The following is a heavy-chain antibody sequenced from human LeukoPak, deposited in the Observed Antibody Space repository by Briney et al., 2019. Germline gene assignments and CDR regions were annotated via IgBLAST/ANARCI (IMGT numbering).Heavy chain of an antibody. CDR3: ARGSQLSYGGGDCYFGAFDI. Sequence: GESLSISCQGSGYSFPSYWISWVRQMPGKGLEWMGRIVPSFSHTNYSPSFQGHVTISAERSISTAYQQWSSLKASDTTMYYCARGSQLSYGGGDCYFGAFDIWGQGTMVTVSS. CDR1: GYSFPSYW. J-gene: IGHJ3*02. V-gene: IGHV5-10-1*01. D-gene: IGHD2-21*02. CDR2: IVPSFSHT.